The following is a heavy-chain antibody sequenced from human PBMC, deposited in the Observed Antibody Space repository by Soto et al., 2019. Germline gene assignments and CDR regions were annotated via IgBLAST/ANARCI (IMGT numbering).Heavy chain of an antibody. CDR1: GGSVNSDNFY. CDR3: AREFSNSPEAFDS. Sequence: QVHLQESGPGQVKPSETLSLICTVSGGSVNSDNFYWSWIRQPPGRGLEWIGYIYYTGSTRYNPPVKCRVTISIATSRNQFSLKLSSVTAADTAVYYCAREFSNSPEAFDSWGQGSLVTVSS. CDR2: IYYTGST. V-gene: IGHV4-61*01. D-gene: IGHD6-6*01. J-gene: IGHJ4*02.